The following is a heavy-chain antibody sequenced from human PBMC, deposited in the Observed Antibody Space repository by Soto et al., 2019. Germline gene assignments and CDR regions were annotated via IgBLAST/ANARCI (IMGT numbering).Heavy chain of an antibody. V-gene: IGHV5-51*01. D-gene: IGHD6-13*01. J-gene: IGHJ5*02. CDR1: GYSFTSYW. CDR3: ARTGLYSSLRSYKWFDP. CDR2: IYPGDSDT. Sequence: RGESLKISCKGSGYSFTSYWIVWVRQMPGKGLEWMGIIYPGDSDTRYSPSFQGQVTISADKSISTAYLQWSSLKASDTAMYYCARTGLYSSLRSYKWFDPWGQGTLVTVSS.